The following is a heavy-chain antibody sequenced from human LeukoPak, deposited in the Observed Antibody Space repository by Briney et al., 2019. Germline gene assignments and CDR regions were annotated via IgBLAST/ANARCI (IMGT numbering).Heavy chain of an antibody. CDR2: IIPIFGTA. J-gene: IGHJ4*02. V-gene: IGHV1-69*06. CDR3: ARDFPHDILTGPGEH. Sequence: SVKVSCKASGGTFSSYAISWVRQAPGQGLEWMGGIIPIFGTANYAQKFQGRVTITADKSTSTAYMELSSLRSEDTAVYYCARDFPHDILTGPGEHWGQGTLVTVSS. D-gene: IGHD3-9*01. CDR1: GGTFSSYA.